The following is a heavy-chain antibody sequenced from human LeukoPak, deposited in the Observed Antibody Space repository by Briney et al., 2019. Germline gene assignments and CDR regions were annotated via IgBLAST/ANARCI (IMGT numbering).Heavy chain of an antibody. D-gene: IGHD3-22*01. V-gene: IGHV1-3*01. Sequence: ASVKVSCKTSGYTFANYALNWVRQAPGQRLEWMGWINAGNGHTKYSQRFQGRLTITRDTSARSAYMELSSLRSEDMAIYFCARTLRDYSDGTDDYLPAGYWGPGTLVTVSS. CDR3: ARTLRDYSDGTDDYLPAGY. CDR2: INAGNGHT. J-gene: IGHJ4*02. CDR1: GYTFANYA.